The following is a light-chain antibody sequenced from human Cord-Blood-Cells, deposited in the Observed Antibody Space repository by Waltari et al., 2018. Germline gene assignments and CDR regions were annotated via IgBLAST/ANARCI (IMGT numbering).Light chain of an antibody. Sequence: DIQMTQSPSSLSASVGDRVTITCQASQDIINYLNWYQQKPGKAPKLLMYDASNLETGVPSRFSGSGSGTDFTFTISSLQPEDIATYYCQQYDNLLLTFGGGTKVEIK. CDR2: DAS. J-gene: IGKJ4*01. V-gene: IGKV1-33*01. CDR1: QDIINY. CDR3: QQYDNLLLT.